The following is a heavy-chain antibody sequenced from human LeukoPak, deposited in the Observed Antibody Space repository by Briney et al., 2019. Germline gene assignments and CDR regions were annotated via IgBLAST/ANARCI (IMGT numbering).Heavy chain of an antibody. J-gene: IGHJ4*02. D-gene: IGHD2-21*02. Sequence: GGSLRLSCTASGFAYSSYAMTWVRQAPGKALEWVSSIRGSGGSTYYADSVKGRLTVSRDNSKSMVYLQMSSLRAEETAVYYCARLGVTYSFDYWGQGALVTVSS. CDR3: ARLGVTYSFDY. V-gene: IGHV3-23*01. CDR2: IRGSGGST. CDR1: GFAYSSYA.